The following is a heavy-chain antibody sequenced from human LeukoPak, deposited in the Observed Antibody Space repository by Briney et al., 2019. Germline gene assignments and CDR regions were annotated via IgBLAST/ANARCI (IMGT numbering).Heavy chain of an antibody. CDR2: MNPNTGDT. V-gene: IGHV1-8*01. Sequence: ASVKVSCKASGYTFTSYDINWVRQARGQALEWMGWMNPNTGDTGYAQKFQGRITMTWDTSISTAYMDLSSLRSEDTAVYYCVRNTDTVVIPGAMSYNWFDPWGQGTLVTVSS. J-gene: IGHJ5*02. D-gene: IGHD2-2*01. CDR3: VRNTDTVVIPGAMSYNWFDP. CDR1: GYTFTSYD.